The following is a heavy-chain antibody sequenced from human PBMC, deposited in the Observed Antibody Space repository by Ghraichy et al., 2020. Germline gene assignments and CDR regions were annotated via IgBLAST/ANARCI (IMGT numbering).Heavy chain of an antibody. Sequence: GESLNISCAASGFTFSSYAMHWVRQAPGKGLEYVSAISSNGGSTYYANSVKGRFTISRDNSKNTLYLQMGSLRAEDMAVYYCARDHTESTYDFWGYGMDVWGQGTTVTVSS. CDR2: ISSNGGST. D-gene: IGHD3-3*01. J-gene: IGHJ6*02. V-gene: IGHV3-64*01. CDR1: GFTFSSYA. CDR3: ARDHTESTYDFWGYGMDV.